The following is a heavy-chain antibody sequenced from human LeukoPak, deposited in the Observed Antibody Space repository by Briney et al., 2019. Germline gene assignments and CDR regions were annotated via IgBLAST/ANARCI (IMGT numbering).Heavy chain of an antibody. J-gene: IGHJ3*02. D-gene: IGHD3-22*01. Sequence: SETLSLTCTVSGGSISSGGYYWSWIRQHPGKGLEWIGYIYYSGSTYYNPSLKSRVTISVDTSKNQFSLKLSSVTAADTAVYYCALNYDSSGYRTDAFDIWGQGTVVTVSS. CDR3: ALNYDSSGYRTDAFDI. CDR2: IYYSGST. V-gene: IGHV4-31*03. CDR1: GGSISSGGYY.